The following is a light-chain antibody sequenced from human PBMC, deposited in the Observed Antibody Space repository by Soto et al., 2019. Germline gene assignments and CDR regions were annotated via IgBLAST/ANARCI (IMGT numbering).Light chain of an antibody. CDR3: QQYISSPLT. CDR1: QSVSSSY. CDR2: AAS. J-gene: IGKJ1*01. V-gene: IGKV3-20*01. Sequence: EIVLTQSPGTLSLSAGDRATLSCRASQSVSSSYLAWYQQKPGQSPRLLIYAASTRAAGIPDRFTGGGSGTDFTLTISRLEPEDFAVYYCQQYISSPLTFGQGTKVEIK.